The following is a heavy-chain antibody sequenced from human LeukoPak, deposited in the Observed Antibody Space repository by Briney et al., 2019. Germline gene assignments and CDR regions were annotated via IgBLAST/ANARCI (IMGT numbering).Heavy chain of an antibody. D-gene: IGHD3-10*01. V-gene: IGHV5-51*01. CDR1: GYSFTRYW. CDR3: ARQYPSFR. Sequence: GESLKIPCQASGYSFTRYWIAWLRQMSGKGLELMGIIYPGDSNTIYSPSFQGQVTHSPDKPISPAYLHWSSLKASRTAMHYCARQYPSFRGGQGTLATVSS. CDR2: IYPGDSNT. J-gene: IGHJ4*02.